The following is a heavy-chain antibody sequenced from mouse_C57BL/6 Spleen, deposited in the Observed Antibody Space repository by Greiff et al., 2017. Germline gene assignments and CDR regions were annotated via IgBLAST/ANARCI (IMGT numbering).Heavy chain of an antibody. CDR1: GYTFTSYG. CDR3: ARGETAQATGFAY. J-gene: IGHJ3*01. D-gene: IGHD3-2*02. Sequence: QVQLQQSGAELARPGASVKLSCKASGYTFTSYGISWVKQRTGQGLEWIGEIYPRSGNTYYNEKFKGKATLTADKSSSTAYMELRSLTSEDSAVYFGARGETAQATGFAYWGQGTLVTVSA. V-gene: IGHV1-81*01. CDR2: IYPRSGNT.